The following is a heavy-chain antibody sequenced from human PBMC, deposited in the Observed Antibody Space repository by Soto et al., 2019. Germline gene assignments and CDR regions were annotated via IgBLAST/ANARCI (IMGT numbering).Heavy chain of an antibody. J-gene: IGHJ4*02. V-gene: IGHV3-49*03. CDR2: IRSNELGGTT. CDR3: TRLYGSGSYEFDY. CDR1: GFTFDDYA. D-gene: IGHD3-10*01. Sequence: SLRLSCTASGFTFDDYAMSWFRQAPGKGLEWVGFIRSNELGGTTEYAASVKGRLTISRDDSRSMAYLQMNSLKTEDTAMYYCTRLYGSGSYEFDYWGQGTLVTVSS.